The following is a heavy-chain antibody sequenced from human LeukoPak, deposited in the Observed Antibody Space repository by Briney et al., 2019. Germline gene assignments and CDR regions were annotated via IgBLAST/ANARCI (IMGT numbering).Heavy chain of an antibody. J-gene: IGHJ4*02. V-gene: IGHV1-69*06. Sequence: SVKVSCKASGGTFSSYAISWVRQAPGQGLEWMGGIIPIFGTANYAQKCQGRVTITADKSTSTAYMELSSLRSEDTAVYYCARVEGYCSGGSCYLDYWGQGTLVTVSS. CDR3: ARVEGYCSGGSCYLDY. CDR2: IIPIFGTA. D-gene: IGHD2-15*01. CDR1: GGTFSSYA.